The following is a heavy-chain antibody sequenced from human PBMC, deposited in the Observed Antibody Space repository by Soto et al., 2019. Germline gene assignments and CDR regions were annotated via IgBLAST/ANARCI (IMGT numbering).Heavy chain of an antibody. J-gene: IGHJ6*02. Sequence: QSGGSLRLSCGVSGFTLSRYTMHWVRQAPGKGLEWVALISSDGSAKYYADSVKGRFTVSRDDSFYLQMTSLRGEDTAVYYCARDGYCSGGSCLDGMDVWGQGTTVTVSS. D-gene: IGHD2-15*01. V-gene: IGHV3-30-3*01. CDR2: ISSDGSAK. CDR3: ARDGYCSGGSCLDGMDV. CDR1: GFTLSRYT.